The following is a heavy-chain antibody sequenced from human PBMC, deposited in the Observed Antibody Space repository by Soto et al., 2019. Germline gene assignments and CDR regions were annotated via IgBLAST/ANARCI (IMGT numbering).Heavy chain of an antibody. CDR1: GGSLTNYF. Sequence: QVQLQESGPGLVEPSETLSLTCTVSGGSLTNYFWTWIRQSPGKGLEWIAYIRYSVKTDYNPSLKSRVTISLDTPKNQFSLKLTSVTAADTAMYYCARFQYTVVTPFDLWGQGTMVIVSS. CDR3: ARFQYTVVTPFDL. J-gene: IGHJ3*01. D-gene: IGHD2-21*02. V-gene: IGHV4-59*01. CDR2: IRYSVKT.